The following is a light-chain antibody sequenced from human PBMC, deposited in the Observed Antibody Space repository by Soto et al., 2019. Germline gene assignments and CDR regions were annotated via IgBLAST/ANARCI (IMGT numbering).Light chain of an antibody. CDR1: QSVSNNY. CDR2: GAS. J-gene: IGKJ3*01. Sequence: EIVLTQSPGTLSLSPGERATLSCRASQSVSNNYFAWYQQKPGQAPRLLISGASNRATGIPDRFSGSGSGTAFTLAISRLEPEDFAVYYCQQYGTTPFTSAPGTKVDLK. V-gene: IGKV3-20*01. CDR3: QQYGTTPFT.